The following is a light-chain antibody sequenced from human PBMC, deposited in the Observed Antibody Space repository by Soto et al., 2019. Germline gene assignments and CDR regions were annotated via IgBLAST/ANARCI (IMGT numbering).Light chain of an antibody. CDR2: EGS. J-gene: IGLJ3*02. Sequence: QSALTQPASVSGSPGQSITISCTGTSSDVGSYNLVSWYQRHPGKAPKLMIYEGSKRPSGVSSRFSGSKSGNTASLTISGLQAEDEAEYYCCSYAGSSTFWVFGGGTKLTGL. CDR3: CSYAGSSTFWV. V-gene: IGLV2-23*03. CDR1: SSDVGSYNL.